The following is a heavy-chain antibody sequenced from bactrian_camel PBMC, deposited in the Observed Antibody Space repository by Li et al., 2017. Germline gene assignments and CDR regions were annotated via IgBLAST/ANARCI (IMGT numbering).Heavy chain of an antibody. CDR3: AAYCRGRMY. Sequence: HVQLVESGGGSVQAGGSLTLSCVRSGDTLQYYVAWWRQAPGKEREGVAYISTGGTHTVYADSVKGRFTISRDDAKTTLYLLRNSLKTEDTAVYYCAAYCRGRMYWGQGTQVTVS. J-gene: IGHJ4*01. CDR2: ISTGGTHT. V-gene: IGHV3S55*01. D-gene: IGHD1*01. CDR1: GDTLQYY.